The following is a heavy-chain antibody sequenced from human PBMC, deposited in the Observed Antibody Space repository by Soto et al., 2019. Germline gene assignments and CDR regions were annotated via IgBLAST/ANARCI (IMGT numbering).Heavy chain of an antibody. V-gene: IGHV1-18*01. D-gene: IGHD2-2*02. J-gene: IGHJ5*02. CDR3: ARERPLRMSYCSSTRCYTGTGLDA. Sequence: ASVKVSCKASGYTFTSYGISWVRQALGQGLEWMGWISAYNGNTNYAQKLQGRVTMTTDTSTSTAYMELRSLRSDDTAVYYCARERPLRMSYCSSTRCYTGTGLDAWGQGTLVTVSS. CDR2: ISAYNGNT. CDR1: GYTFTSYG.